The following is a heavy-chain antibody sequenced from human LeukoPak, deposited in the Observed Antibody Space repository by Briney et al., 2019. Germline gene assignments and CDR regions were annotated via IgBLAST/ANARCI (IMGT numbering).Heavy chain of an antibody. Sequence: GSSVKVSCKASGYTFTSYGISWVRQAPGQGLEWMGWISAYNGNTNYAQKLQGRVTMTTDTSTSTAYMELRSLRSDDTAVYYCARDYYDSSGYYAFFDYWGQGTLVTVSS. V-gene: IGHV1-18*01. CDR1: GYTFTSYG. J-gene: IGHJ4*02. CDR3: ARDYYDSSGYYAFFDY. CDR2: ISAYNGNT. D-gene: IGHD3-22*01.